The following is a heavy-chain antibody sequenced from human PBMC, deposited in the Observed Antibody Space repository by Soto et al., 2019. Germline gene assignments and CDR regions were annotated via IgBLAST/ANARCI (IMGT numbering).Heavy chain of an antibody. V-gene: IGHV1-3*01. Sequence: GASVKVSCKASGYTFTSYAMHWVRQAPGQRLEWMGWINAGNGNTKYSQKFQGRVTITRDTSASTAYMELSSLRSEDTAVYYCARDGRMSRGIAAAGTGWFDPWGQGTLVT. CDR1: GYTFTSYA. CDR3: ARDGRMSRGIAAAGTGWFDP. CDR2: INAGNGNT. J-gene: IGHJ5*02. D-gene: IGHD6-13*01.